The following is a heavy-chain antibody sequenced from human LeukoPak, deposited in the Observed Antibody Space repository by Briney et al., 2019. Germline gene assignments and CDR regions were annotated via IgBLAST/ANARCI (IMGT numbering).Heavy chain of an antibody. CDR2: IYNSGST. V-gene: IGHV4-61*01. Sequence: PSETLSLTCTVSGGSVSSGSDFWSWIRQPPGKGLEWIGYIYNSGSTNYNPSLKSRITISVDMSKNQFALKLRSVTAADTAIYYCARGPWGNQFDYWGQGTLVTVSS. J-gene: IGHJ4*02. CDR3: ARGPWGNQFDY. CDR1: GGSVSSGSDF. D-gene: IGHD3-16*01.